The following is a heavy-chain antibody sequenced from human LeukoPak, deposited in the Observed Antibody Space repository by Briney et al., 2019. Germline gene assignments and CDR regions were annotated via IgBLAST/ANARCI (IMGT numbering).Heavy chain of an antibody. V-gene: IGHV1-69*05. CDR1: GGTFSSYT. J-gene: IGHJ3*02. Sequence: SVKVSCKASGGTFSSYTISWVRQAPGQGGEGMGGIITMLGTANYAQKFQGRVTITTDESTSTAYMELSSLRSEDTAVYYCASGEVYGDLDLWAFDIWGQGTMVTVSS. CDR3: ASGEVYGDLDLWAFDI. D-gene: IGHD4-17*01. CDR2: IITMLGTA.